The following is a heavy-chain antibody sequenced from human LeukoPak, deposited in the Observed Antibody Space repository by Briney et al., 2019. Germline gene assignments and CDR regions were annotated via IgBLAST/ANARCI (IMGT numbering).Heavy chain of an antibody. Sequence: PSETLSLTCAVYGGSFSGYYWSWIRQPPGKGLEWIGEINHSGSTNYNPSLKSRVTISVDTSKNQFSLKLSSVTAADTAVYYCARGGPMVYLFDYWGQGTLVTVSS. CDR1: GGSFSGYY. CDR3: ARGGPMVYLFDY. CDR2: INHSGST. V-gene: IGHV4-34*01. J-gene: IGHJ4*02. D-gene: IGHD3-10*01.